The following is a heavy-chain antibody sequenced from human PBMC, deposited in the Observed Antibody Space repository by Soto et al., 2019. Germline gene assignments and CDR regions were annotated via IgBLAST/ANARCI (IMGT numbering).Heavy chain of an antibody. CDR3: AREGSSGCLDY. CDR1: GGSVSSGSYY. V-gene: IGHV4-61*01. Sequence: QVQLQESGPGLVKPSETLSLTCTVSGGSVSSGSYYWSWIRQPPGKGLEWIGYIYYSGSTNYNPSPKSRATISVDTSKNQFSLKLSSVTAADTAVYYCAREGSSGCLDYWGQGTLVTVSS. J-gene: IGHJ4*02. D-gene: IGHD6-19*01. CDR2: IYYSGST.